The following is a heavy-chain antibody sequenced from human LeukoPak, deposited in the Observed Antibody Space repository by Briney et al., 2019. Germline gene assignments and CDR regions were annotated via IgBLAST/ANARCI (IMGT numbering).Heavy chain of an antibody. Sequence: GGSLRLSCAASGFTFSNYGMHWVRQAPGKGLEWVAVISYDGSNEFYADSVKGRFTISRDNSNNTLYLQMNSLRAEDTAVYYCARPLFRLTILRYGMDVWGQGTTVTVSS. CDR1: GFTFSNYG. CDR2: ISYDGSNE. J-gene: IGHJ6*02. CDR3: ARPLFRLTILRYGMDV. D-gene: IGHD3-10*01. V-gene: IGHV3-30*03.